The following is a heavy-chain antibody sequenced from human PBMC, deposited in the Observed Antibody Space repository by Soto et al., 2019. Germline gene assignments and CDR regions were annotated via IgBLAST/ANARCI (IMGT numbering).Heavy chain of an antibody. Sequence: GGSLRLSCVVSGFTFSGYSMAWVRQAPGRGLEWVASISSRSTNIDYADSVKGRFTISRDNAKNLVSLQMSSLRGEDTALYYCAKFTEPGYSSIWYYFEYWGQGTPVTVSS. V-gene: IGHV3-21*06. CDR1: GFTFSGYS. J-gene: IGHJ4*02. D-gene: IGHD6-19*01. CDR2: ISSRSTNI. CDR3: AKFTEPGYSSIWYYFEY.